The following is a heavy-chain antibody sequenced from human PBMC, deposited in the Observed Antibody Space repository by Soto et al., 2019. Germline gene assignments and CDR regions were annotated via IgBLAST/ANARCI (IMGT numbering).Heavy chain of an antibody. Sequence: GGSLRLSCAASGFTFSSYSMNWVRQAPGKGLEWISYISSSSSTIYYADSVKGRFTISRDNAKNSLYLQMNSLRDEDTAVYYCARDTQDDFWSGYYRDYWGQGTLVTVSS. CDR2: ISSSSSTI. CDR1: GFTFSSYS. V-gene: IGHV3-48*02. J-gene: IGHJ4*02. CDR3: ARDTQDDFWSGYYRDY. D-gene: IGHD3-3*01.